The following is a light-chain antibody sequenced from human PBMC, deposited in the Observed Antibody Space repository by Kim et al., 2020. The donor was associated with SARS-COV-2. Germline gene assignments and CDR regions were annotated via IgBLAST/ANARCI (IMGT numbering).Light chain of an antibody. V-gene: IGLV1-47*01. CDR1: SSNVGSNY. CDR3: AAWDDSLSGAWV. CDR2: RNY. Sequence: QGVTLSCTGGSSNVGSNYVYWHHELQGTATQPPIYRNYQRSSGVPGRFSGSKSGTSAAMAISGLRCEDEADYYCAAWDDSLSGAWVFGGGTQLTVL. J-gene: IGLJ3*02.